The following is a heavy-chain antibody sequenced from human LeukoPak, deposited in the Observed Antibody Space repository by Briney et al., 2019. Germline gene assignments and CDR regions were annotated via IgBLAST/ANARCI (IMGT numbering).Heavy chain of an antibody. J-gene: IGHJ6*03. Sequence: GRSLRLSCAASGFTFDDYAMHWVRHAPGKGLEWVSGISRNSGSIGYADSVKGRFTISRDNAKNSLYLQMNSLRAEDTALYYCAKSDWNYGGYYYYYMDVWGQGTLVTVSS. V-gene: IGHV3-9*01. D-gene: IGHD1-7*01. CDR1: GFTFDDYA. CDR3: AKSDWNYGGYYYYYMDV. CDR2: ISRNSGSI.